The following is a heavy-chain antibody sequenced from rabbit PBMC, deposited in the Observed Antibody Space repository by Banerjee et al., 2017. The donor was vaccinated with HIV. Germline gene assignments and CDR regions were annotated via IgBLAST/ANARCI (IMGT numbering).Heavy chain of an antibody. V-gene: IGHV1S45*01. CDR1: GFSFSNNA. J-gene: IGHJ4*01. Sequence: QEQLEESGGDLVQPEGSLTLTCTASGFSFSNNAMCWVRQAPGKGLEWIGCIYAGSGSAYYASWAKGRFTISKASWTTVTLQMTSLTAADTATYFCARDLAGVTGWNFGLWGPGTLVTVS. D-gene: IGHD4-1*01. CDR3: ARDLAGVTGWNFGL. CDR2: IYAGSGSA.